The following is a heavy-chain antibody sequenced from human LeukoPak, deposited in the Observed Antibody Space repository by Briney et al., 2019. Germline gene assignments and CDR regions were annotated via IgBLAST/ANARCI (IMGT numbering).Heavy chain of an antibody. CDR1: GGSISSSSYY. V-gene: IGHV4-39*01. J-gene: IGHJ4*02. D-gene: IGHD6-6*01. CDR3: ARQRIAARPDYFDY. Sequence: PSETLSLTCTVSGGSISSSSYYWGWIRQPPGKGLEWIGSIYYSGSTYYNPSLKSLVTISVDTSKNQFSLKLSSVTAADTAVYYCARQRIAARPDYFDYWGQGTLVTVSS. CDR2: IYYSGST.